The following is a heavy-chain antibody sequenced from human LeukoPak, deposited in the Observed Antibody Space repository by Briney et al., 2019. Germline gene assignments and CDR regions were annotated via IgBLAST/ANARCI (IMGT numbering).Heavy chain of an antibody. CDR3: ARKAMVRGVIIWSLDY. V-gene: IGHV3-7*03. D-gene: IGHD3-10*01. CDR1: GFTFSSYW. CDR2: IKQDGSKK. J-gene: IGHJ4*02. Sequence: GGSLRLSCAASGFTFSSYWMSWVRQAPGKGLEWVANIKQDGSKKYYVDSVKGRFTISRDNAKNSLYLQMNSLRAEDTAVYYCARKAMVRGVIIWSLDYWGQGTLVTVSS.